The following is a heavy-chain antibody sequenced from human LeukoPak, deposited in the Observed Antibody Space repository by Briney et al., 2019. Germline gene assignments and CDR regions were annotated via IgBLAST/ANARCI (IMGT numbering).Heavy chain of an antibody. Sequence: SETLSLTCTVSGGSISSYYWSWIRQPPGKGLEWIGYIYYSGSTYYNPSLKSRVTISVDTSKNQFSLKLSSVTAADTAVYYCARGLYDILTGSGDAFDIWGQGTMVTVSS. CDR3: ARGLYDILTGSGDAFDI. J-gene: IGHJ3*02. CDR1: GGSISSYY. D-gene: IGHD3-9*01. CDR2: IYYSGST. V-gene: IGHV4-59*12.